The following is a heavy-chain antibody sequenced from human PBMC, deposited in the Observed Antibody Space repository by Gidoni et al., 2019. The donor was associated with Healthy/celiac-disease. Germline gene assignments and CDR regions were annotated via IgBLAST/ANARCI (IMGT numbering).Heavy chain of an antibody. V-gene: IGHV4-59*01. CDR3: ARVPEGAVLGLDY. Sequence: QVQLQESGPGLVKPSETLSLTCTVSGGPISSYYWSWIRQPPGKGLEWIGYIYYSGSTNYNPSLKSRVTISVDTSKNQFSLKLSSVTAADTAVYYCARVPEGAVLGLDYWGQGTLVTVSS. D-gene: IGHD3-3*02. CDR2: IYYSGST. CDR1: GGPISSYY. J-gene: IGHJ4*02.